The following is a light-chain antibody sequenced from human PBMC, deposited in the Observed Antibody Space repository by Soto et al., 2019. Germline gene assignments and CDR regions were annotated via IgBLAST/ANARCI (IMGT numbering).Light chain of an antibody. Sequence: EIVLTQSPGTLSLARGERATLSCRASQSVSSSYLAWYQQKPGQAPRLLIYGASTRATGIPDRFSGSGSGTDFSLIIGRLEPEDFAVYICQQYGASPWTFGQGTKVDIK. CDR2: GAS. V-gene: IGKV3-20*01. J-gene: IGKJ1*01. CDR1: QSVSSSY. CDR3: QQYGASPWT.